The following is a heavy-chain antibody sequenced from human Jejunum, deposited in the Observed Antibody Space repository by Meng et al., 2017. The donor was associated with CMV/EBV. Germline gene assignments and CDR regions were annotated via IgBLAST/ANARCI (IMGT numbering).Heavy chain of an antibody. CDR1: GSSLTYY. J-gene: IGHJ4*02. Sequence: GSSLTYYWSWIRQPPGKGLEWIGEINHTGNTNYSPSLPGRVTMSIDTSKNQFSLNMTSVTAADSAVYYCARGREVFGSGRTPFDYWGQGILVTVSS. CDR2: INHTGNT. V-gene: IGHV4-34*01. CDR3: ARGREVFGSGRTPFDY. D-gene: IGHD3-10*01.